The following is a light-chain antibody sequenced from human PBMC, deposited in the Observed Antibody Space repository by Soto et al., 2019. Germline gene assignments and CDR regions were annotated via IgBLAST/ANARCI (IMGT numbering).Light chain of an antibody. CDR2: DVS. Sequence: QSALTQPRSVSGSPGQSVTISCTGTSSDIGGYSSVSWYQQHPGKVPKLMIYDVSKRPSGVPDRFSGSKSGNTASLTISGLQAEDEAAYYCCSYADSYTFVIFGGGTKRTVL. CDR1: SSDIGGYSS. J-gene: IGLJ2*01. V-gene: IGLV2-11*01. CDR3: CSYADSYTFVI.